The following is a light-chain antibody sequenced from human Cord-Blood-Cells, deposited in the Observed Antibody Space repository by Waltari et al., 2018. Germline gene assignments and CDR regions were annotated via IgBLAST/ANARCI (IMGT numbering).Light chain of an antibody. CDR2: GAS. CDR3: QQYGSSPRT. Sequence: EIVLTQSPGTLSLSPGERVTLSCRASQSVSSSYLAWYQQKPGQAPRLLIYGASSRATGIQDRFSGSGAGTDFTLTISRLEPEDFAVYYCQQYGSSPRTFGQGTKVEIK. CDR1: QSVSSSY. V-gene: IGKV3-20*01. J-gene: IGKJ1*01.